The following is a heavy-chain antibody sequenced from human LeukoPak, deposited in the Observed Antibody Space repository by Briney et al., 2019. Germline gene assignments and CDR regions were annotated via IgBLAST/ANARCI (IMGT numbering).Heavy chain of an antibody. CDR3: ASTPTYYYDTSGYGWFDP. D-gene: IGHD3-22*01. CDR1: GGSFSGYY. CDR2: INHSGNT. Sequence: MASETLSLTCAVYGGSFSGYYWSWIRQPPGKGLEWIGEINHSGNTNYNPSLKSRVTISVDTSKNQFSLKLSSVTAADTAVYYCASTPTYYYDTSGYGWFDPGAREPWSPSPQ. J-gene: IGHJ5*02. V-gene: IGHV4-34*01.